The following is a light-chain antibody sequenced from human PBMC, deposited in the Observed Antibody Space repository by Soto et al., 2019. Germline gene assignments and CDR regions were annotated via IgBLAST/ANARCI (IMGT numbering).Light chain of an antibody. CDR2: KAS. V-gene: IGKV1-5*03. J-gene: IGKJ1*01. CDR1: QSISSW. Sequence: DIQMTQSPSSVSASVGDRVTITCRASQSISSWLAWYQQKPGKAPNLLIYKASSLASGVPSRFSGSGSGTEFTLTISSLQPDDLATYYCQQYNSFPWTFGQGTKVDIK. CDR3: QQYNSFPWT.